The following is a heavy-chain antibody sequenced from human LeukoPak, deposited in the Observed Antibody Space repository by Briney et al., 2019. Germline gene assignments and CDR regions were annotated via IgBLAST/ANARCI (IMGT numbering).Heavy chain of an antibody. CDR1: GGSIGSYY. V-gene: IGHV4-59*01. D-gene: IGHD6-13*01. CDR2: IYYSGST. J-gene: IGHJ4*02. Sequence: PSETLSLTCTISGGSIGSYYWSWIRQPPGKGLEWIGYIYYSGSTNYNPSLKSRVTMSVDTSKNQFSLKLSSVTAADTAVYYCVRNAGDYWGQETLVTVSP. CDR3: VRNAGDY.